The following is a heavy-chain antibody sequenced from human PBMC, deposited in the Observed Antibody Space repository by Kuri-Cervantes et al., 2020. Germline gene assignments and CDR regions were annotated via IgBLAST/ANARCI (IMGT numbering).Heavy chain of an antibody. CDR1: GYTFTAYY. J-gene: IGHJ1*01. CDR3: ASGPDTEYFHH. CDR2: INPNTGGT. V-gene: IGHV1-2*02. Sequence: ASVKVSCKASGYTFTAYYMHWVRQAPGQGLEWTGWINPNTGGTNYTQKFLGRVTMTRDTTFSTAYMQLTRLKFDDTAVYYCASGPDTEYFHHWGLGTLVTVSS.